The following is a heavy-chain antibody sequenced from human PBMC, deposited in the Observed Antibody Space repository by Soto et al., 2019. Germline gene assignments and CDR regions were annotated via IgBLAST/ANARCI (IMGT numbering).Heavy chain of an antibody. J-gene: IGHJ4*02. CDR1: GYTFTSYG. D-gene: IGHD1-26*01. CDR3: ARAASWEVLLIDFAY. Sequence: ASVKVSCKASGYTFTSYGISWVRQAPGQGLEWMGWISAYNGNTNYAQKLQGRVTMTTDTSTSTAYMELRSLRSDDTAVYYCARAASWEVLLIDFAYSGQGTLVTVSS. V-gene: IGHV1-18*04. CDR2: ISAYNGNT.